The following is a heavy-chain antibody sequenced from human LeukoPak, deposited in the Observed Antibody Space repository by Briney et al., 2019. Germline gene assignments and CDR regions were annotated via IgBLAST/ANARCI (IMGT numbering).Heavy chain of an antibody. J-gene: IGHJ4*02. V-gene: IGHV3-23*01. CDR2: ITSSGGST. D-gene: IGHD1-26*01. Sequence: PGGSLRLSCVGTGFTFSTFALSWVRQAPGKGLEWVSSITSSGGSTWYGDSVKGRFTISRDNSKNMLYLQLNSLSSEDTALYYCTRQLVGTTANYFDCWGQGTLVTVSS. CDR3: TRQLVGTTANYFDC. CDR1: GFTFSTFA.